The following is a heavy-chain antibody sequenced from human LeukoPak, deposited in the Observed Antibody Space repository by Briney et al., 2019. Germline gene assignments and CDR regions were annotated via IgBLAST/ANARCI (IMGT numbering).Heavy chain of an antibody. CDR3: ARGPPGRVYDTSKRALFDP. Sequence: ASVKVSCKSSGYTFSSYYMHWVRQAPGQGLEWMGIVNPSGGGTSYAQKFQGRVTMTSDTSTSTVFMQLSSLRSEDTAVYYCARGPPGRVYDTSKRALFDPWGQGTLVTVPS. CDR1: GYTFSSYY. D-gene: IGHD3-22*01. J-gene: IGHJ5*02. CDR2: VNPSGGGT. V-gene: IGHV1-46*01.